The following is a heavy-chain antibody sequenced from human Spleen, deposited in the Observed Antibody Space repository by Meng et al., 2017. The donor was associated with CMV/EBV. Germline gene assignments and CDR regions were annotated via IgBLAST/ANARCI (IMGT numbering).Heavy chain of an antibody. D-gene: IGHD3-3*01. CDR2: INWNGGST. CDR1: GFTFDDYG. CDR3: ARKYDFWSGWYFDY. Sequence: GESLKISCAASGFTFDDYGMSWVRQAPGKGLEWVSGINWNGGSTGYADSVKGRFTISRDNAKNSLYLQMNSLRAEDTALYYCARKYDFWSGWYFDYWGQGTLVTVSS. J-gene: IGHJ4*02. V-gene: IGHV3-20*04.